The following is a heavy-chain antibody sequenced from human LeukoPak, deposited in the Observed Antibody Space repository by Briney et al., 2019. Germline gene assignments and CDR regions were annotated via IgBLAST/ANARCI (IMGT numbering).Heavy chain of an antibody. Sequence: SETLSLTCTVSGYSISSGYYWGWIRQPPGKGLEWIGSIYHSGSTYYNPSLKSRVTISVDTSKNQFSLKLSSVTAADTAVYYCARRPVRTYYYGSGSYYNGGLDYWGQGTLVTVSS. J-gene: IGHJ4*02. CDR2: IYHSGST. V-gene: IGHV4-38-2*02. D-gene: IGHD3-10*01. CDR3: ARRPVRTYYYGSGSYYNGGLDY. CDR1: GYSISSGYY.